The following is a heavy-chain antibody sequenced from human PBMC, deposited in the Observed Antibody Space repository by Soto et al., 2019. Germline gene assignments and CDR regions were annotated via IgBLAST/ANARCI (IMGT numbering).Heavy chain of an antibody. CDR3: ARGRGYDSSGTRSPGQENDY. CDR2: INHSGST. CDR1: GGSFSGYY. J-gene: IGHJ4*02. D-gene: IGHD3-22*01. V-gene: IGHV4-34*01. Sequence: SETLSLTCAVYGGSFSGYYWSWIRQPPGKGLEWIGEINHSGSTNYNPSLKSRVTISVDTYKNQFSLKLSSVTAADTAVYYCARGRGYDSSGTRSPGQENDYWRQGTLGTVSS.